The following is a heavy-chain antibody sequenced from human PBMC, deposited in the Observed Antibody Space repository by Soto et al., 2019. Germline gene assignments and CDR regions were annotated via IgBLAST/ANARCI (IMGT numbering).Heavy chain of an antibody. Sequence: QLQLQESGSGLVKPSQTLSLTCAVSGGSITSGGFSWSWIRQPPGKGLEWIGYIYHSGSTYYNPSLXGXVXLXXDTSKSQFSLKLTSVTAADTAVYYCARALTGYYDRPYWFDPWGQGSLVTVSS. V-gene: IGHV4-30-2*01. D-gene: IGHD3-9*01. J-gene: IGHJ5*02. CDR1: GGSITSGGFS. CDR2: IYHSGST. CDR3: ARALTGYYDRPYWFDP.